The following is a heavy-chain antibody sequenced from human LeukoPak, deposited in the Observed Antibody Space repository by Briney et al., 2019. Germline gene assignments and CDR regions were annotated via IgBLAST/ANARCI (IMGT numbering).Heavy chain of an antibody. D-gene: IGHD5-24*01. CDR3: ARRGDGYNSKGFDY. CDR2: VYPGESAT. V-gene: IGHV5-51*01. Sequence: GEALQTPCRASGYIFTSYCFGWVLQLPGKGLEWMGIVYPGESATRYRPSCHGQVTISADKSINPASLQWSSLKASDTGMYYCARRGDGYNSKGFDYWGQGTLVTVSS. CDR1: GYIFTSYC. J-gene: IGHJ4*02.